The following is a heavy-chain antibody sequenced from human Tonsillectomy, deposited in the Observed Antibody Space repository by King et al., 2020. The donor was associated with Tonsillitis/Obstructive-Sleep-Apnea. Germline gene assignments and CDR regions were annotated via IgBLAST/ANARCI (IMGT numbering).Heavy chain of an antibody. V-gene: IGHV3-7*01. Sequence: VQLVESGGGLVQPGGSLRLSCAASGFAFSNFWMAWVRQSPGKGLELVANINLDGGEKHYVDSVRGRFTISRDNAKNSLYLQMNSLRTEDTAIYYCARDFDKYDKTGYDNWFDSWGQGTLVSVSS. CDR3: ARDFDKYDKTGYDNWFDS. CDR2: INLDGGEK. D-gene: IGHD3-22*01. J-gene: IGHJ5*01. CDR1: GFAFSNFW.